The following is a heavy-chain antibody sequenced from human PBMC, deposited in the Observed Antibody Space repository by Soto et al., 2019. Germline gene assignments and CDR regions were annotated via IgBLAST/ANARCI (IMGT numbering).Heavy chain of an antibody. V-gene: IGHV3-23*01. J-gene: IGHJ4*02. CDR3: ATGLQYRSSWYARY. CDR2: ISGSGGST. D-gene: IGHD6-13*01. Sequence: EVQLLESGGGLVQPGGSLRLSCAASGFTFSSYAMSWVRQAPGEGLELVSAISGSGGSTYYADSVKGRFTLSRDISKDTLYLHMNSLSAEDTAVDYCATGLQYRSSWYARYWGEGSLIT. CDR1: GFTFSSYA.